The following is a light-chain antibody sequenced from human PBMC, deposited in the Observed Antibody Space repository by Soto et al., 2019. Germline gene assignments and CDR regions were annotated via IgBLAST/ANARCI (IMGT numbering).Light chain of an antibody. CDR1: QPVNRNY. V-gene: IGKV3-20*01. J-gene: IGKJ2*01. Sequence: PGARATLSCRASQPVNRNYLAWYQQKPGQTPKVLISGASSRAPGIPDRFSGSGSGTDFTLTISRLEPEDLAVYYCQQYGSSPRNFGQGTKLEI. CDR2: GAS. CDR3: QQYGSSPRN.